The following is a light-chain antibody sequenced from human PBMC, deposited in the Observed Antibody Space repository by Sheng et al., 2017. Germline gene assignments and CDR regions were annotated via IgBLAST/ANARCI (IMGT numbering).Light chain of an antibody. CDR3: CSYAGGSTLV. V-gene: IGLV2-8*01. Sequence: QSALTQPPSASGSPGQSVTISCTGTSSDVGRYDYVSWYQQHPGKAPKLMIYEVNKRPSGVPDRFSGSKSGNTASLTISGLQAEDEADYYCCSYAGGSTLVFGGGTKLTVL. J-gene: IGLJ3*02. CDR1: SSDVGRYDY. CDR2: EVN.